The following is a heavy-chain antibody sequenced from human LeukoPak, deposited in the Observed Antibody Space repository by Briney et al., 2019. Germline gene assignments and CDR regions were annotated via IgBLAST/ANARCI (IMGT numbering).Heavy chain of an antibody. CDR2: IDPSDSYT. CDR1: GYSFTSYW. CDR3: ARRREWDCSGGSCYFDY. V-gene: IGHV5-10-1*01. Sequence: GEPLKISCKGSGYSFTSYWISWVRQMPGKGLEWMGRIDPSDSYTNYSPSFQGHVTISADKSISTAYLQWSSLKASDTAMYYCARRREWDCSGGSCYFDYWGQGTLVTVSS. D-gene: IGHD2-15*01. J-gene: IGHJ4*02.